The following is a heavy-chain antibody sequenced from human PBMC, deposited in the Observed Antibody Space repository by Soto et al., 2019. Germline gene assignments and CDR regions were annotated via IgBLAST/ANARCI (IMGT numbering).Heavy chain of an antibody. V-gene: IGHV1-69*01. CDR2: IIPISETT. CDR3: ARSQGSSTSLEIYYYYYSGMDV. J-gene: IGHJ6*02. Sequence: QVQLVQSGAEVKKPGSSVKVSCKASGGTFSSYAISWVRQAPGQGLEWMGGIIPISETTNYAQKFQGRDTITADESKSTAYMELSSLRSEDTAVYYCARSQGSSTSLEIYYYYYSGMDVWGQGNRVTVSS. D-gene: IGHD2-2*01. CDR1: GGTFSSYA.